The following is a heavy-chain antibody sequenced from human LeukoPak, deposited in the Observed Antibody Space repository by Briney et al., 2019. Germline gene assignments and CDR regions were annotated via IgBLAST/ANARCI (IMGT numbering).Heavy chain of an antibody. V-gene: IGHV1-2*04. J-gene: IGHJ6*02. CDR1: GYTFTGYY. CDR2: INPNSGGT. D-gene: IGHD6-13*01. Sequence: SVKVSCKASGYTFTGYYMHWVRQAPGQGLEWMGWINPNSGGTNYAQKFQGWVTMTRDTSISTAYMELSRLRSDDTAVYYCARAGMAAASLYGMDVWGQGNTVTVSS. CDR3: ARAGMAAASLYGMDV.